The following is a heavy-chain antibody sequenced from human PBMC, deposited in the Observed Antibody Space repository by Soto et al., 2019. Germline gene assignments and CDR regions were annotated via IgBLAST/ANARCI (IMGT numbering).Heavy chain of an antibody. Sequence: GGSLRLSCAASGFNFSSYTMNWVRQAPGKGLEWVSSISSSTSYIYYADSVKGRFTISRDNAKNSLYLQMNSLRAEDTAVYYCAATYYDILTGSFRFDYWGQGTLVTVSS. CDR1: GFNFSSYT. J-gene: IGHJ4*02. D-gene: IGHD3-9*01. CDR3: AATYYDILTGSFRFDY. CDR2: ISSSTSYI. V-gene: IGHV3-21*06.